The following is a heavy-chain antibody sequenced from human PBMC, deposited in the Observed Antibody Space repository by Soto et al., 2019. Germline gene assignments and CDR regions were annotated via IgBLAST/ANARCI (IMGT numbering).Heavy chain of an antibody. Sequence: ASVKVSCNASGYTFTSYDINLVRQATGQGLEWMGWMNPNSGNTGYAQKFQGRVTMTRNTSISTAYMELSSLRSEDTAVYYCARPDDYGDDGAFDIWGQETMVTVSS. V-gene: IGHV1-8*01. CDR1: GYTFTSYD. D-gene: IGHD4-17*01. CDR2: MNPNSGNT. CDR3: ARPDDYGDDGAFDI. J-gene: IGHJ3*02.